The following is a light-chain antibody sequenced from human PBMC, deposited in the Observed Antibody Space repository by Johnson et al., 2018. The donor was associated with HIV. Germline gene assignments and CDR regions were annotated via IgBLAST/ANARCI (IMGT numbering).Light chain of an antibody. J-gene: IGLJ1*01. Sequence: QSVLTQPPSVSAAPGREVTISCSGSSSNIGSNYVSWYQLLPGTAPKLLIYKNDKRPSGIPDRFSGSKSGTSATLGITGLQTGDEADYYCGAWDKSLSGTSYVFGTGTKVTVL. CDR2: KND. V-gene: IGLV1-51*02. CDR1: SSNIGSNY. CDR3: GAWDKSLSGTSYV.